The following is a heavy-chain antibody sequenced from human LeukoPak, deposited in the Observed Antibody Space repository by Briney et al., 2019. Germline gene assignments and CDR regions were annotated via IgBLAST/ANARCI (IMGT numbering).Heavy chain of an antibody. CDR2: ISSNGGST. CDR1: GFTFSSYA. J-gene: IGHJ4*02. V-gene: IGHV3-64D*06. CDR3: VKESVVVPAAKNYFDY. Sequence: GGSLRLSCSASGFTFSSYAMHWVRQAPGKGLEYVSAISSNGGSTYYADSVRGRFTISRDNSRNTLYLQMSSLRAEDTAVYYCVKESVVVPAAKNYFDYWGQGTLVTVSS. D-gene: IGHD2-2*01.